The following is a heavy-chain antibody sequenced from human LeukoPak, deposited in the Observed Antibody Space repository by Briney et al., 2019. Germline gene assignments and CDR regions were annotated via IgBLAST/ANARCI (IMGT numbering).Heavy chain of an antibody. J-gene: IGHJ1*01. CDR3: ARDMSIAVAGRSFQH. CDR2: IIPILGIA. CDR1: GGTFSSYA. Sequence: SVKVSCKASGGTFSSYAISWVRQAPGQGLGWMGRIIPILGIANYAQKFQGRVTITADKSTSTAYMELSSLRSEDTAVYYCARDMSIAVAGRSFQHWGQGTLVTVSS. D-gene: IGHD6-19*01. V-gene: IGHV1-69*04.